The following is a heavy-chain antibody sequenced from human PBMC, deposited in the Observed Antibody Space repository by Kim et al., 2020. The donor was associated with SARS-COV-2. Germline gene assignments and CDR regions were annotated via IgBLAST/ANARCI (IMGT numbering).Heavy chain of an antibody. D-gene: IGHD3-22*01. CDR1: GGTFSSYA. J-gene: IGHJ4*02. Sequence: SVKVSCKASGGTFSSYAIIWVRQAPGQGLEWMGGIIPIFDTTNYAQKFQGRVTITTDESTSTAYMELSRLRPEDTAGYYCARVTPYDSSGYYVGYWGQGTLVTVSS. CDR3: ARVTPYDSSGYYVGY. CDR2: IIPIFDTT. V-gene: IGHV1-69*05.